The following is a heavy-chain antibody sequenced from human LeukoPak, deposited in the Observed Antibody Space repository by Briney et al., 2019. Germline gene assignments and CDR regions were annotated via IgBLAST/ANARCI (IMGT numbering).Heavy chain of an antibody. CDR2: IKKDGSEK. D-gene: IGHD4-23*01. J-gene: IGHJ5*02. CDR3: AKKLGTPGP. V-gene: IGHV3-7*01. Sequence: GGSLRLSCAVYEITFSRYSMNWVRQAPGKGLEWVAGIKKDGSEKNYVDSVKGRFTISRDNAKNSLYLQMNSLRAEDTAVYYCAKKLGTPGPWGQGTLVTVSS. CDR1: EITFSRYS.